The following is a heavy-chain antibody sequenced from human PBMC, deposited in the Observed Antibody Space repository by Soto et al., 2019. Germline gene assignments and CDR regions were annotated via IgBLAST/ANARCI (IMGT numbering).Heavy chain of an antibody. V-gene: IGHV3-23*01. CDR3: AKDSDREYFQH. CDR1: GFTFSSYG. CDR2: ISASDGGA. J-gene: IGHJ1*01. Sequence: PGWSLRLSCAASGFTFSSYGMSLVRQAPEKGLEWVSGISASDGGAYYADSVKGRFTISRDNSENTLYLQMNSLRVEDTAVYYCAKDSDREYFQHWGKGTLVTVSS. D-gene: IGHD3-10*01.